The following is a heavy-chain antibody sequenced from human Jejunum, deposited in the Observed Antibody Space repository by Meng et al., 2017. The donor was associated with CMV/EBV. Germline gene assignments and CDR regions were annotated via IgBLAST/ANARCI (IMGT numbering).Heavy chain of an antibody. J-gene: IGHJ4*02. CDR3: TTDPFSGAWSQEGY. D-gene: IGHD6-19*01. V-gene: IGHV3-15*01. Sequence: FPFSSAWMSWVRQAPGKWLEWVGRIKSKSDGGTIDYAAPMKGRFFTSRDDSKNTLSLQMNSLKIEDTAVYYCTTDPFSGAWSQEGYWGQGTLVTVSS. CDR2: IKSKSDGGTI. CDR1: FPFSSAW.